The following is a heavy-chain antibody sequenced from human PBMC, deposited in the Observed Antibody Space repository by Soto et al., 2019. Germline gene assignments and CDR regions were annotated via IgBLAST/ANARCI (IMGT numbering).Heavy chain of an antibody. Sequence: EVQLVESGGGLVQPGGSVKLSCVASGFSFSGSAMHWVRQASGKXLEWVGRIRSKDNSYATAYGASVKGRFTISRDDSKNTAYLQMNSLKTEDTAVYYXGRHRYSDTTXWFDPWGRGTLVTVSS. CDR1: GFSFSGSA. J-gene: IGHJ5*02. CDR3: GRHRYSDTTXWFDP. D-gene: IGHD5-12*01. V-gene: IGHV3-73*02. CDR2: IRSKDNSYAT.